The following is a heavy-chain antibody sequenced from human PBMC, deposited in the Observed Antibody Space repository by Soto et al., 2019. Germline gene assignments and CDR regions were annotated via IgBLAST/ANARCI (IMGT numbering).Heavy chain of an antibody. CDR1: GGCISSGDYY. CDR2: IYYSGST. V-gene: IGHV4-30-4*01. J-gene: IGHJ4*02. CDR3: ARGYYDSSGYYFGNRNKEFDY. D-gene: IGHD3-22*01. Sequence: SGSLSLTCTVSGGCISSGDYYWSWIRQPPGKGLEWIGYIYYSGSTYYNPSLKSRVTISVDTSKNQFSLKLSSVTAADTAVYYCARGYYDSSGYYFGNRNKEFDYWGQGTLVTVSS.